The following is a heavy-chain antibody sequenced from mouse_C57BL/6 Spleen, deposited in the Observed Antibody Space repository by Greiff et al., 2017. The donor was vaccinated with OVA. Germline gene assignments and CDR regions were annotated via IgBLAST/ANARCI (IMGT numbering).Heavy chain of an antibody. J-gene: IGHJ4*01. V-gene: IGHV1-39*01. CDR2: INPNYGTT. D-gene: IGHD2-3*01. CDR1: GYSFTDYT. Sequence: VQLQQSGPELVKPGASVKISCKASGYSFTDYTMNWVKQSNGKSLEWIGVINPNYGTTSYNQKFKGKATLTVDQSSSTAYMQLNSLTSEDSAVYYCARGGLLPYYYAMDYWGQGTSVTVSS. CDR3: ARGGLLPYYYAMDY.